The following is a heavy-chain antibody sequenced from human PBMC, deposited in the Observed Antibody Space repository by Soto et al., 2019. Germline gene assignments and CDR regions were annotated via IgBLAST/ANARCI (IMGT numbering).Heavy chain of an antibody. V-gene: IGHV3-15*07. CDR3: TTSRPRPTYYYVVDV. D-gene: IGHD3-10*02. CDR1: GFTFSNAW. Sequence: PGGSLRLSCAASGFTFSNAWMNWVRQAPGKGLEWVGRIKSKTDGGTTDYAAPVKGRFTISRDDSKNTLYLQMNSLKTEDTAVYYCTTSRPRPTYYYVVDVWGQGTTVTVSS. J-gene: IGHJ6*02. CDR2: IKSKTDGGTT.